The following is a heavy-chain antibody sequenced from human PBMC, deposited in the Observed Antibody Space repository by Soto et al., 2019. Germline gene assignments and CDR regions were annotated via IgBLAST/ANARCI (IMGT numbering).Heavy chain of an antibody. J-gene: IGHJ6*02. Sequence: GGSLRLSCAASGFTFSSYAMHWVRQAPGKGLEWVAVISYDGSNKYYADSVKGRFTISRDNSKNTLYLQMNSLRAEDTAVYYCARDRRRIAARPSSYYYYGMDVWGQGTTVTVSS. D-gene: IGHD6-6*01. V-gene: IGHV3-30-3*01. CDR1: GFTFSSYA. CDR2: ISYDGSNK. CDR3: ARDRRRIAARPSSYYYYGMDV.